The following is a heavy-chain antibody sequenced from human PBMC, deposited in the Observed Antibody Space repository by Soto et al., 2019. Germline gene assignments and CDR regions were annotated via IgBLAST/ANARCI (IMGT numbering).Heavy chain of an antibody. J-gene: IGHJ6*02. Sequence: SETLSLTCTVSGGSISSGGYYWSWIRQHPGKGLEWIGYIYYSGSTYYNPSLKSRVTISVDTSKNQFSLKLSSVTAADTAVYYCARARAYDYVWGSYRNVEPYYYGMDVWGQGTTVTSP. V-gene: IGHV4-31*03. D-gene: IGHD3-16*02. CDR2: IYYSGST. CDR3: ARARAYDYVWGSYRNVEPYYYGMDV. CDR1: GGSISSGGYY.